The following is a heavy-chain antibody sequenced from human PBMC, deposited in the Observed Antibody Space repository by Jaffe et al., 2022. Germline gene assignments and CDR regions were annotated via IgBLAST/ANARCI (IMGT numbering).Heavy chain of an antibody. V-gene: IGHV2-5*02. CDR2: IYWDDDK. Sequence: QITLKESGPTLVKPTQTLTLTCTFSGFSLSTSGVGVGWIRQPPGKALEWLALIYWDDDKRYSPSLKSRLTITKDTSKNQVVLTMTNMDPVDTATYYCAHRLNPTVTTVGDYFDYWGQGTLVTVSS. CDR1: GFSLSTSGVG. D-gene: IGHD4-17*01. CDR3: AHRLNPTVTTVGDYFDY. J-gene: IGHJ4*02.